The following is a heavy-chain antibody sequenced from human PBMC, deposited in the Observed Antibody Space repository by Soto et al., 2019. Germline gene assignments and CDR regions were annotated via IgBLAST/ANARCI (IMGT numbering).Heavy chain of an antibody. Sequence: QVQLVESGGGVVQPGRSLRLSCAASGFTFSSYGMHWVRQAPGKGLEWVAVISYDGSNKYYPDSVKGRFTISRDNSKNTLYLQMNSLRAEDTAVYYCAIYSSGWYPLDYWGQGTLVTVSS. CDR3: AIYSSGWYPLDY. V-gene: IGHV3-30*03. CDR1: GFTFSSYG. CDR2: ISYDGSNK. J-gene: IGHJ4*02. D-gene: IGHD6-19*01.